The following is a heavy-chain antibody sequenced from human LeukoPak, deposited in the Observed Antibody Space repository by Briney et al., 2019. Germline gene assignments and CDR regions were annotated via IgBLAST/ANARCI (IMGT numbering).Heavy chain of an antibody. Sequence: GGSLRLSCTASGFIFSIYAMTWVRLAPGKGLEWVSAITGSGDTTFYADSVQGRFTISRDNSKNTLYLQMNSLRAEDAAIYYCAKDAEELRYFDWLSDYFDYWGQGTLVTVSS. D-gene: IGHD3-9*01. J-gene: IGHJ4*02. CDR2: ITGSGDTT. CDR1: GFIFSIYA. V-gene: IGHV3-23*01. CDR3: AKDAEELRYFDWLSDYFDY.